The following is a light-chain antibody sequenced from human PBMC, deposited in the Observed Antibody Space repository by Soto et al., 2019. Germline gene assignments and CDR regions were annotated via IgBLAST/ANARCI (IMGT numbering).Light chain of an antibody. V-gene: IGKV3-15*01. CDR1: QSVSSN. Sequence: EIVMTQSPATLSVSPGERATLSCRASQSVSSNLAWYQQKPGQAPRLLIYGASIRATGIPARFSGSGSGTEFTLTISSLQSEDFAVYFCQHYNNWPPLSFGGGTKVDIK. J-gene: IGKJ4*01. CDR3: QHYNNWPPLS. CDR2: GAS.